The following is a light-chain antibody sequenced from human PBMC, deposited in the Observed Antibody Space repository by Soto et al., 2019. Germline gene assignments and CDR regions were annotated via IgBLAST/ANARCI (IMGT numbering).Light chain of an antibody. J-gene: IGLJ2*01. CDR2: ANG. CDR3: QSYDRLSAVV. Sequence: QSVLTQPPSVSGAPGQTVTISCTGSSSNIGAGYGVHWYQLLPGTAPKLLINANGDRPSGVPDRFSGSKSGPSASLAITGLQADDEADYYCQSYDRLSAVVFGGGTKLTVL. CDR1: SSNIGAGYG. V-gene: IGLV1-40*01.